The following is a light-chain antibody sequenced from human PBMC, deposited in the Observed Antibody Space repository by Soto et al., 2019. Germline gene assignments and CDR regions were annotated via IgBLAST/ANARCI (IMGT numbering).Light chain of an antibody. Sequence: EIVMTQSPATLSVSPGERATLSCRASQSVSSNLAWYQQKPGQAPRLLIYGASTRATGIPARFGGSGSGTDFTLTISSLQSEDFGVYYCQHYNNWPPYSFGQGTKVEIK. J-gene: IGKJ2*03. CDR3: QHYNNWPPYS. CDR2: GAS. V-gene: IGKV3-15*01. CDR1: QSVSSN.